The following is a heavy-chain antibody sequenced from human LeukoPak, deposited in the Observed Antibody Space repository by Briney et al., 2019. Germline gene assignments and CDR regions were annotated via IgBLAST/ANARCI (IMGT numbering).Heavy chain of an antibody. J-gene: IGHJ4*02. CDR2: IYSGGST. CDR3: AREGPDSSGYYSDY. D-gene: IGHD3-22*01. Sequence: GGSLRLSCAASVFTVSSNYMRWVRQARRKGLEWVSVIYSGGSTYYADSVKGRFTISRDNSKNTLYLQMNSLRAEDTAMYYCAREGPDSSGYYSDYWGQGTLVTVSS. V-gene: IGHV3-53*01. CDR1: VFTVSSNY.